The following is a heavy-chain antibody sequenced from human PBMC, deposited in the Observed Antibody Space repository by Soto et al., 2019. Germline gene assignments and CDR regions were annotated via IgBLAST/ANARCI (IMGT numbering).Heavy chain of an antibody. J-gene: IGHJ5*02. V-gene: IGHV3-48*03. Sequence: DVQLVESGGGMVQPGGSLRLSCVVSGFTFRNFEMNWVRQVPGKGLEWLSYISSSGSKTYYAESVKGRFTISRDNSEDSLFLQMNSLRVEDTVIYFCERDSIAAPNWFDPWGQGTRVIVSS. CDR2: ISSSGSKT. CDR1: GFTFRNFE. D-gene: IGHD2-21*01. CDR3: ERDSIAAPNWFDP.